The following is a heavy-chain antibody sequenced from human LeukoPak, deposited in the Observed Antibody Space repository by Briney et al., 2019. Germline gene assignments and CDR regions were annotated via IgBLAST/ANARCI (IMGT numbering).Heavy chain of an antibody. J-gene: IGHJ4*02. V-gene: IGHV1-46*01. CDR2: INHNRGST. Sequence: ASVKVSCKTTGGTFSSYAIGWVRQAPGQELEWIGIINHNRGSTSYAQKFQGRVTMTRDMSTSTVYMELSSLRSEDTAVYYCATGGHVRVYDSSAYYGHYWGQGTLVTVSS. CDR3: ATGGHVRVYDSSAYYGHY. CDR1: GGTFSSYA. D-gene: IGHD3-22*01.